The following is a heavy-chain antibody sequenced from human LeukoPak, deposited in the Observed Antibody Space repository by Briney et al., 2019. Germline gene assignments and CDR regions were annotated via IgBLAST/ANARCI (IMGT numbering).Heavy chain of an antibody. Sequence: GGSLRLSCAASGFTFDDYAMHWVRQAPGKGLEWVSGISWNSGSIGYADSVKGRFTISRDNAKNSLYLQMNSLRAEDTALYYCAKGPAAGTLWYFDYWGQGTLVTVSS. CDR2: ISWNSGSI. D-gene: IGHD6-13*01. J-gene: IGHJ4*02. CDR3: AKGPAAGTLWYFDY. CDR1: GFTFDDYA. V-gene: IGHV3-9*01.